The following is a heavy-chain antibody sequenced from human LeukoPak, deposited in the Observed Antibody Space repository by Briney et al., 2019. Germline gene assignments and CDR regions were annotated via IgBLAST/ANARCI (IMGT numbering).Heavy chain of an antibody. CDR3: ARDRRPGYLGSGYYAMDV. D-gene: IGHD3-10*01. CDR2: ISSSGSTV. Sequence: GKSLRLSCAASGFSFSSFAMHWVRQAPGKGLEWVSYISSSGSTVYYTDSVRGRFTISRDNAKNSLFLQMNSLRGEDTAVYYCARDRRPGYLGSGYYAMDVWGQGTTVTVSS. J-gene: IGHJ6*02. V-gene: IGHV3-48*01. CDR1: GFSFSSFA.